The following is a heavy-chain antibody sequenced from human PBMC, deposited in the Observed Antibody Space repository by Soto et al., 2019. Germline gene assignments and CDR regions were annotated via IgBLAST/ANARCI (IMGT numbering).Heavy chain of an antibody. CDR2: IYDTGISGYTPST. Sequence: SETLSLTCTVSGGSITSSYWSWIRRPPGKGLEWIAYIYDTGISGYTPSTSYNPSLKSRVTMSVDTSKSQFSLKLTSVTAADTAVYYCARGEHAFFYYGLDVWGQGMKVTVSS. CDR3: ARGEHAFFYYGLDV. V-gene: IGHV4-59*01. J-gene: IGHJ6*02. CDR1: GGSITSSY.